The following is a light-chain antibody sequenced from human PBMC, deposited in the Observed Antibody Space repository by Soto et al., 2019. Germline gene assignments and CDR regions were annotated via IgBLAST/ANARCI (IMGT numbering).Light chain of an antibody. CDR2: DVS. CDR1: QSVRSN. CDR3: QHYNSWPLT. J-gene: IGKJ4*01. V-gene: IGKV3-15*01. Sequence: EVVMTQSPATLSVSPGERATLSCRASQSVRSNLAWYQQEPGQAPRLLIYDVSTRATGIPARFSGSGSDTEFTLTISSLQSEDFAVYYCQHYNSWPLTFGGGTKVDIK.